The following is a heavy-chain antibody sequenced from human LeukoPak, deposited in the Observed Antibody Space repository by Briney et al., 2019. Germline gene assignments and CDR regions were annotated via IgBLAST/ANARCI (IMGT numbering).Heavy chain of an antibody. CDR2: IYYSGST. D-gene: IGHD5-18*01. CDR1: GGSISSYY. J-gene: IGHJ3*02. V-gene: IGHV4-59*08. Sequence: MPSETLSLTCTVSGGSISSYYWSWIRQPPGKGLEWIGYIYYSGSTNYNPSLKSRVTISVDTSKNQFSLKLSSVTAADTAVYYCAGLQLAGAFDIWGQGTMVTVSS. CDR3: AGLQLAGAFDI.